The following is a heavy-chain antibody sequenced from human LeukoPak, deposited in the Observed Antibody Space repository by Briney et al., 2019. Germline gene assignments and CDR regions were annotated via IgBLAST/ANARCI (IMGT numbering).Heavy chain of an antibody. Sequence: GASVKVSCKASGGTFSSYTISWVQQAPGQGLEWMGRIIPILGIANYAQKFQGRVTITADKSTSTAYMELSSLRSEDTAVYYCARGLGGDYAPHDYWGQGTLVTVSS. J-gene: IGHJ4*02. CDR3: ARGLGGDYAPHDY. D-gene: IGHD2-21*02. CDR2: IIPILGIA. CDR1: GGTFSSYT. V-gene: IGHV1-69*02.